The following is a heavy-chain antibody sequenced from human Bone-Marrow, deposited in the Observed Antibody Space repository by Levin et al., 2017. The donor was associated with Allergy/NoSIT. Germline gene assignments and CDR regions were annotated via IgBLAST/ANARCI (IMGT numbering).Heavy chain of an antibody. V-gene: IGHV3-30*04. Sequence: LSLTCAASGFTFSSSAMHWVRQAPGKGLEWVAVISYDGSNKYYADSVKGRFTISRDNSKNTLYLQMNSLRAEDTAVYYCARDASRVWFGEPYGSLDVWGQGTTVTVSS. D-gene: IGHD3-10*01. CDR1: GFTFSSSA. J-gene: IGHJ6*02. CDR2: ISYDGSNK. CDR3: ARDASRVWFGEPYGSLDV.